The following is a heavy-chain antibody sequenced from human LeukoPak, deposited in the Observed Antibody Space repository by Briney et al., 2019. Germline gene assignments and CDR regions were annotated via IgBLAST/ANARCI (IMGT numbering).Heavy chain of an antibody. CDR1: GFTFSSYA. Sequence: GGSLRLSCAASGFTFSSYAMSWVRQAPGKGLEWVSAISGSGGSTYYADSVKGRFTISRDNSKNTLYLQMNSLRAEDTAVYYCAKDHDYVWGSYRSPFDYWGQGTLVTVSS. CDR3: AKDHDYVWGSYRSPFDY. J-gene: IGHJ4*02. V-gene: IGHV3-23*01. D-gene: IGHD3-16*02. CDR2: ISGSGGST.